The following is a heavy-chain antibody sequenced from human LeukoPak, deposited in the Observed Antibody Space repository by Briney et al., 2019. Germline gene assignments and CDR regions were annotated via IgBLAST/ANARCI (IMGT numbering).Heavy chain of an antibody. CDR2: IIPILGIA. D-gene: IGHD3-3*01. Sequence: SVKVSCKASGGTFSSYAISWVRQAPGQGLEWMGRIIPILGIANYAQKFQGRVTITADKSTSTAYMELSSLRSEDTAVYYCARDPFPGYYDFWSGYYTGGYWFDPWGQGTLVTVSS. J-gene: IGHJ5*02. CDR3: ARDPFPGYYDFWSGYYTGGYWFDP. CDR1: GGTFSSYA. V-gene: IGHV1-69*04.